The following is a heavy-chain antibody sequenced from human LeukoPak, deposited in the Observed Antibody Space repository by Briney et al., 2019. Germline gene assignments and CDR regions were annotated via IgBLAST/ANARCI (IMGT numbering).Heavy chain of an antibody. Sequence: GGSLRLSCAASGFTFSSYWMHWVRQAPGKGLVWVSLIKSDGSSTNYADSVKGRYTISRDNAKNTLYLRMNCLSTKDTAVYYCAREVGGDYVFDYWGQGTLVTVSS. CDR1: GFTFSSYW. J-gene: IGHJ4*02. CDR2: IKSDGSST. D-gene: IGHD4-17*01. V-gene: IGHV3-74*01. CDR3: AREVGGDYVFDY.